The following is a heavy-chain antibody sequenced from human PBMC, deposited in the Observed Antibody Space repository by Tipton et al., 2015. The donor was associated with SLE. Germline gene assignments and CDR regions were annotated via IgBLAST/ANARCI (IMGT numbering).Heavy chain of an antibody. CDR2: IYTSGST. CDR1: GGSISSYY. Sequence: TLSLTCTVSGGSISSYYWSWIRQPAGKGLEWVGRIYTSGSTNYNPSLKSRVTMSVDTSKNQFSLKLSSVTAADTAVYYCARAPHDSIHYGMDVWGQGTTVTVSS. V-gene: IGHV4-4*07. J-gene: IGHJ6*02. CDR3: ARAPHDSIHYGMDV. D-gene: IGHD1-1*01.